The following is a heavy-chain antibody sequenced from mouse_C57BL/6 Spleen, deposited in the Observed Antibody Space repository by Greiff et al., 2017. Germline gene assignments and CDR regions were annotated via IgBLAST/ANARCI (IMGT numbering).Heavy chain of an antibody. Sequence: QVQLQQPGTELVKPGASVKLSCKASGYTFTSYWMHWVKQRPGQGLEWIGNINPSNGGTNYNEKFKSKATLTVDKSSSTAYMQLSSLTSEDSAVYYCAREGATVVENYYAMDYWGQGTSVTVSS. V-gene: IGHV1-53*01. D-gene: IGHD1-1*01. J-gene: IGHJ4*01. CDR2: INPSNGGT. CDR1: GYTFTSYW. CDR3: AREGATVVENYYAMDY.